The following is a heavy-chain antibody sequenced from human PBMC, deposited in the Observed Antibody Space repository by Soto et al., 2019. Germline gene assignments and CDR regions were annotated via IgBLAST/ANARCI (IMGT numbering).Heavy chain of an antibody. V-gene: IGHV2-5*02. CDR1: GFSLNTSGVG. J-gene: IGHJ5*02. CDR3: ALRRGYCSGGSCYSIWFDP. Sequence: RPTLVNPTQTLTLTCTFSGFSLNTSGVGVGWIRQPPGKALEWLALIYWDDDKRYSPSLKSRLTITKDTSKNQVVLTMTNMDPVDTATYYCALRRGYCSGGSCYSIWFDPWGQGTLVTVSS. CDR2: IYWDDDK. D-gene: IGHD2-15*01.